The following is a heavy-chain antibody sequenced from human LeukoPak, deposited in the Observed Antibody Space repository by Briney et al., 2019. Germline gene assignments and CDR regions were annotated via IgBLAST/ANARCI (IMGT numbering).Heavy chain of an antibody. D-gene: IGHD1-26*01. CDR2: IDHSGYT. J-gene: IGHJ5*02. CDR1: GGSISSYY. CDR3: ARVSGSCYPGWFDP. Sequence: PSETLSLTCTVSGGSISSYYWSWIRQPPGKGLQWIGYIDHSGYTNYNRSLKSRVTISVDTSKNQFSLKLSSVTAADTAVYYARVSGSCYPGWFDPWGQGTLVTVSS. V-gene: IGHV4-59*01.